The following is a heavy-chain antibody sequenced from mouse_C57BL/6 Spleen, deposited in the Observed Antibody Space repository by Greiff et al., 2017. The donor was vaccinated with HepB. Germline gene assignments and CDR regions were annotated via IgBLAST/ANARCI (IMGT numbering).Heavy chain of an antibody. Sequence: VQLQQSGPELVKPGASVKLSCKASGYTFTSYDINWVKQRPGQGLEWLGWIYPSDGSTKYNEKFKGKATLTVDTSSNTAYMELHSLTSEDSAVYVCVRTATGVATRSMDYWGQGTSVTVSS. CDR3: VRTATGVATRSMDY. V-gene: IGHV1-85*01. CDR1: GYTFTSYD. J-gene: IGHJ4*01. CDR2: IYPSDGST. D-gene: IGHD1-1*01.